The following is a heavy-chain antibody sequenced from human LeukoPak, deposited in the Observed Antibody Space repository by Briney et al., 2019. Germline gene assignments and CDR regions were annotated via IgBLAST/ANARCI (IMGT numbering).Heavy chain of an antibody. CDR3: ARGVRVISGWYRGDAFDI. V-gene: IGHV1-2*04. CDR2: INPNSGGT. Sequence: ASVKVSCKASGYTFTGYYMHWVRQAPGQGLEWMGWINPNSGGTNYAQKFQGWVTMTRDTSISTAYMELSRLRSDDTAVYYCARGVRVISGWYRGDAFDIWGQGTMVTVSS. D-gene: IGHD6-19*01. CDR1: GYTFTGYY. J-gene: IGHJ3*02.